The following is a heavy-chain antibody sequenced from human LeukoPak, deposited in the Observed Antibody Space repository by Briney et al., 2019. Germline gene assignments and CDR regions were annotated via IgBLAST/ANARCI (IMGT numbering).Heavy chain of an antibody. CDR1: GGSFSGYY. J-gene: IGHJ5*02. CDR2: INHSGST. Sequence: SETLSLTCAVYGGSFSGYYWSWIRQPPGKGLEWIGEINHSGSTNYNPSLKSRVTISVDTSKNQFSLKLSSVTAADTAVYYCARVYSSGWYGAPWFDPWGQGTLVTVSS. V-gene: IGHV4-34*01. D-gene: IGHD6-19*01. CDR3: ARVYSSGWYGAPWFDP.